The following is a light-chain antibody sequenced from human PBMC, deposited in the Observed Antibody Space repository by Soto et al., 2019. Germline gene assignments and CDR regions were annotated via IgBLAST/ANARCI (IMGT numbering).Light chain of an antibody. CDR1: QSINTY. Sequence: DIQMTQSPSSLSASVGDRVTITCRASQSINTYLNWYQQKPGKALKLLIYAASSLQSGVPSRSSGSGSGTDFTLTISSLQPEDFATYYCQQSYSIPWTFGQGTKVEIK. CDR2: AAS. CDR3: QQSYSIPWT. J-gene: IGKJ1*01. V-gene: IGKV1-39*01.